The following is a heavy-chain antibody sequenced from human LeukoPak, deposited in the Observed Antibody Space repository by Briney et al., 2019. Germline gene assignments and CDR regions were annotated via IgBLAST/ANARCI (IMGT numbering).Heavy chain of an antibody. CDR2: INLSSRTI. D-gene: IGHD6-6*01. Sequence: GGSLRLSCAASGFSSSTYGMNWVRQAPGKGLEWVSYINLSSRTIDYADSVRGRFTISRDNAKSSLYLQMNSLRAEDTAVYYCARGGAARPDYWGQGTLVAVFS. V-gene: IGHV3-48*01. CDR3: ARGGAARPDY. J-gene: IGHJ4*02. CDR1: GFSSSTYG.